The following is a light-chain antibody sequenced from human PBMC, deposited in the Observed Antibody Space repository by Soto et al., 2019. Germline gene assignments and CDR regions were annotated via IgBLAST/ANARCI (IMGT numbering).Light chain of an antibody. Sequence: DIQMTQSPSTVSASVGDAVTITCRAGQSISTWLAWYQQKPGKAPNLLIYDASTLESGGPSGFSGSGSGTEFTLTISSLQPDDSATYYCQQYNSYPYTFGQGTKLEIK. CDR1: QSISTW. V-gene: IGKV1-5*01. CDR3: QQYNSYPYT. J-gene: IGKJ2*01. CDR2: DAS.